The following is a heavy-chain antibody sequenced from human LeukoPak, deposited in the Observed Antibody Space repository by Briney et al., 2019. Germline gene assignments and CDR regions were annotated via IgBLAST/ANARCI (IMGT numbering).Heavy chain of an antibody. CDR2: ISAYNGNT. D-gene: IGHD3-9*01. V-gene: IGHV1-18*01. J-gene: IGHJ4*02. CDR1: GYTFTSYG. Sequence: GASVKVSCKASGYTFTSYGISWVRQAPGQGLEWMGWISAYNGNTNYAQKLQGRVTMTTDTSTSTAYMELRSLRSDDTAVYYCATGSDVYDILTGYPLPGLDYWGQGTLVTVSS. CDR3: ATGSDVYDILTGYPLPGLDY.